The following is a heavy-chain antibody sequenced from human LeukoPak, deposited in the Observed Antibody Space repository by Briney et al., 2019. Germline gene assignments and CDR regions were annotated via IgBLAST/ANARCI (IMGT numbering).Heavy chain of an antibody. CDR3: ARDLGGIIVATTFDY. J-gene: IGHJ4*02. CDR1: GFTFSSYA. CDR2: ISYDGSNK. Sequence: GRSLRLSCAASGFTFSSYAMHWVRQAPGKGLEWVAVISYDGSNKYYADSVKGRFTISRDNSKNTLYLQMNSLRAEDTAVYYCARDLGGIIVATTFDYWGQGTLVTVSS. D-gene: IGHD5-12*01. V-gene: IGHV3-30-3*01.